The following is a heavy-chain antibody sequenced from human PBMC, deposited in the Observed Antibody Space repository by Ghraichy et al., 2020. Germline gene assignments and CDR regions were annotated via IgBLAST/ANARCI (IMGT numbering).Heavy chain of an antibody. J-gene: IGHJ5*02. D-gene: IGHD1-26*01. CDR3: ARHGDEAEAHWWELLRSGVMGWFDP. CDR2: IYYSGST. CDR1: GGSISSSSYY. V-gene: IGHV4-39*01. Sequence: SETLSLTCTVSGGSISSSSYYWGWIRQPPGKGLEWIGSIYYSGSTYYNPSLKSRVTISVDTSKNQFSLKLSSVTAADTAVYYCARHGDEAEAHWWELLRSGVMGWFDPWGQGTLVTVSS.